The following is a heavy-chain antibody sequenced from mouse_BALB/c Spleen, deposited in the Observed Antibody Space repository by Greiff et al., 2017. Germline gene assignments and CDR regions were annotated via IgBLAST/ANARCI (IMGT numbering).Heavy chain of an antibody. D-gene: IGHD1-2*01. Sequence: EVMLVESGGGLVKPGGSLKLSCAASGFTFSSYAMSWVRQTPEKRLEWVASISSGGSTYYPDSVKGRFTISRDNARNILYLQMSSLRSEDTAMYYCAREGGLRLGYWYFDVWGAGTTVTVSS. CDR1: GFTFSSYA. CDR3: AREGGLRLGYWYFDV. CDR2: ISSGGST. V-gene: IGHV5-6-5*01. J-gene: IGHJ1*01.